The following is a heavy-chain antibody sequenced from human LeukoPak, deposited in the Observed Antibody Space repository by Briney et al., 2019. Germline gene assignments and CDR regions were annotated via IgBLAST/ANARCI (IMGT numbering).Heavy chain of an antibody. J-gene: IGHJ4*02. D-gene: IGHD6-6*01. CDR2: MNPNSGNT. CDR3: ATGEYSSSS. Sequence: GASVKVSCKASGYTFTSYGISWVRQAPGQGLEWMGWMNPNSGNTGYAQKFQGRVTITRNTSTSTAYMELSSLRSEDTAVYYCATGEYSSSSWGQGTLVTVSS. CDR1: GYTFTSYG. V-gene: IGHV1-8*03.